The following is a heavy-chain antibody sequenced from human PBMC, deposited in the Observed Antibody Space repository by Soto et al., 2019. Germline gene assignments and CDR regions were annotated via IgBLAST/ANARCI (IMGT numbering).Heavy chain of an antibody. Sequence: QVQLVESGGGVVQPGRSLRLSCAASGFTFNSYGMHWVSQAPGKGLEWVAVIWFDGRNEYYADSVKGRFTISRDNSKNTLYLQMNSLRGDDKAVYYCARAFRGGDYSWNDYYYGMDVWGQGTTVTVSS. CDR3: ARAFRGGDYSWNDYYYGMDV. J-gene: IGHJ6*02. CDR1: GFTFNSYG. V-gene: IGHV3-33*01. CDR2: IWFDGRNE. D-gene: IGHD1-1*01.